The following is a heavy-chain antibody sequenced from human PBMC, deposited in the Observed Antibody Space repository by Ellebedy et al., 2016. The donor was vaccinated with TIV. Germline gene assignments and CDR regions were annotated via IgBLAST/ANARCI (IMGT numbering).Heavy chain of an antibody. CDR3: ASLLRQNTDY. J-gene: IGHJ4*02. Sequence: GESLKISCTASGFTFGDYWMSWVRQAPGKGLEWVATIKYDGSDKSYVDSVRGRFTISRDNTNSSVFLQMSSLRAEETAVYFCASLLRQNTDYWGQGTLVSVSS. CDR1: GFTFGDYW. D-gene: IGHD3-16*01. CDR2: IKYDGSDK. V-gene: IGHV3-7*01.